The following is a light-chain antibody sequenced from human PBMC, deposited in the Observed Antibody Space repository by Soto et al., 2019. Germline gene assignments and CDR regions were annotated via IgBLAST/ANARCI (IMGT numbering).Light chain of an antibody. CDR3: QHSYTTPPWT. J-gene: IGKJ1*01. V-gene: IGKV1-39*01. Sequence: DIQMTQSPSSVSASVGDRVTITCRASQNMLKYLNWYQQKPGKAPNLLISAASNLQSGVPSRFSGSGSGTDFTLTISSLQPEDFATYYCQHSYTTPPWTFGQGTKVEIK. CDR2: AAS. CDR1: QNMLKY.